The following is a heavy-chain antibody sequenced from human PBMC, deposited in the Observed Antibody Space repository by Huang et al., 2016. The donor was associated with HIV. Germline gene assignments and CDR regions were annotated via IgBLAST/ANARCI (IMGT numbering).Heavy chain of an antibody. Sequence: EVQLVESGGGLVKPGGSLRLSCAASGFTFSKAWMSWVRQALGKGLEWVGSIKSKTDGGTTDYTAPVKGRFTISRDDSRNTLYLQMNSLKTEDTAVYYCTTHLDYYDSSGYYFGNYWGQGTLVTVSS. D-gene: IGHD3-22*01. V-gene: IGHV3-15*01. J-gene: IGHJ4*02. CDR1: GFTFSKAW. CDR3: TTHLDYYDSSGYYFGNY. CDR2: IKSKTDGGTT.